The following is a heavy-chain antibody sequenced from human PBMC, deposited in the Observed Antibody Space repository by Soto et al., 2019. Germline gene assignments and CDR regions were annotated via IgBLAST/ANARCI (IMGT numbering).Heavy chain of an antibody. Sequence: QVQLVQSGAEVKKPGSSVKVSCKTSGGPFNNHAINWVRQAPGQGLEWVGLVIPTLGTADYAQKFQGRVTMTADEVTNPAYVELSRLRSDDTGLYYWASDYGEIDAFDIWGQGKSVTASS. V-gene: IGHV1-69*01. CDR1: GGPFNNHA. D-gene: IGHD4-17*01. CDR3: ASDYGEIDAFDI. J-gene: IGHJ3*02. CDR2: VIPTLGTA.